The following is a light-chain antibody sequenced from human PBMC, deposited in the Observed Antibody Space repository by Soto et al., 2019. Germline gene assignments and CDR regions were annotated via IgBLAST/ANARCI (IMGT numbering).Light chain of an antibody. CDR2: DAS. CDR1: QGVSSY. V-gene: IGKV3-11*01. Sequence: DIQMTQSPSTLSLSPGDRATLSCRASQGVSSYLAWYQQKPGQAPKLLIYDASNRSTGIPSRFSGSGSGTDFTLTISSLEPEDVAVDYCQQRSNWPKCTFGPGTKVDIK. CDR3: QQRSNWPKCT. J-gene: IGKJ3*01.